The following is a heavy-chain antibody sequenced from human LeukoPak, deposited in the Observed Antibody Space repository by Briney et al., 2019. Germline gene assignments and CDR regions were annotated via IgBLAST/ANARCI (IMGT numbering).Heavy chain of an antibody. CDR1: EFTFSSYS. CDR2: ISSSSSYI. Sequence: GGPLRLSCADSEFTFSSYSMNWVRQAPGKGLEWVSSISSSSSYIYYADSVKGRFTISRDNAKNSLYLQMNSLRAEDTAVYDCARRLRFLEWLFLDYWGQGTLVTVSS. J-gene: IGHJ4*02. CDR3: ARRLRFLEWLFLDY. V-gene: IGHV3-21*01. D-gene: IGHD3-3*01.